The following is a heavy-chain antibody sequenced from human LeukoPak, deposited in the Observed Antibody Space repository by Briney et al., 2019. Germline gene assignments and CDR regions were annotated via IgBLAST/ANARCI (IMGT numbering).Heavy chain of an antibody. CDR3: ARPFGRYGDYENYYFDY. D-gene: IGHD4-17*01. J-gene: IGHJ4*02. CDR1: EFTFSTYS. Sequence: GGSLRLSCAASEFTFSTYSMNWVRQAPGKGLEWVSYISSDGTTRYYADSVKGRFTVSRDTAKNSLYLQTNSLRAEDTAVYYCARPFGRYGDYENYYFDYWGQGTLVTVSS. V-gene: IGHV3-48*01. CDR2: ISSDGTTR.